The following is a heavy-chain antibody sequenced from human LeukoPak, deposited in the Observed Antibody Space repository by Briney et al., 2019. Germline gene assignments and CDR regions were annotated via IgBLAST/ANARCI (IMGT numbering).Heavy chain of an antibody. CDR1: GYTINSYA. D-gene: IGHD2-2*01. CDR3: ARDGLRSCTSSSCYPGEDAFDI. Sequence: ASVNVSCKASGYTINSYAMNWVRQAPGQGLEWMAWINTNTGNPTYAQGFTGRFVFSLDTSISTAYLHISGLKAEDTAVYYCARDGLRSCTSSSCYPGEDAFDIWGQGTMVTVSS. J-gene: IGHJ3*02. V-gene: IGHV7-4-1*02. CDR2: INTNTGNP.